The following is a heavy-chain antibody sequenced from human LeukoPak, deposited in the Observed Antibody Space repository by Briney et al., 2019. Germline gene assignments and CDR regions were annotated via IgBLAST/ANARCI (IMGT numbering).Heavy chain of an antibody. CDR2: IYHSGST. V-gene: IGHV4-39*07. J-gene: IGHJ3*02. D-gene: IGHD1-26*01. Sequence: SETLSLTCTVSGGSISSSSYYWGWIRQPPGKGLEWIGSIYHSGSTYYNPSLKSRVTISVDTSKNQFSLKLSSVTAADTAVYYCARVDTPVGARNADAFDIWGQGTMVTVSS. CDR3: ARVDTPVGARNADAFDI. CDR1: GGSISSSSYY.